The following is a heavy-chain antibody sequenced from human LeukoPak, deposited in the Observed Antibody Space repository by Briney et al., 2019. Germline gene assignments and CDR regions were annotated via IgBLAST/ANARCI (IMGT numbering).Heavy chain of an antibody. D-gene: IGHD3-16*01. CDR1: GGSISSSSYY. V-gene: IGHV4-39*07. Sequence: SETLSLTCTVSGGSISSSSYYWGWIRQPPGKGLEWIGSIYYSGSTYYNPSLKSRVTISVDTSKNQFSLKLSSVTAADTAVYYCARDLGQYFDYWGQGALVTVSS. J-gene: IGHJ4*02. CDR3: ARDLGQYFDY. CDR2: IYYSGST.